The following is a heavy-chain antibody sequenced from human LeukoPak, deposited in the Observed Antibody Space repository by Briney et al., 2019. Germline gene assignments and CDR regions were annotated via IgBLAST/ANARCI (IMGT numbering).Heavy chain of an antibody. Sequence: PSETLSLTCAVYGGSFSGYYWSWIRQPPGKGLEWIGEINHSGSTNYNPSLKSGVTISVDTSKNQFSLEVSSVTGADTAVYYCARGLSIAAAGTGYAFDVWGQGTVVTVSS. D-gene: IGHD6-13*01. V-gene: IGHV4-34*01. CDR2: INHSGST. CDR3: ARGLSIAAAGTGYAFDV. J-gene: IGHJ3*01. CDR1: GGSFSGYY.